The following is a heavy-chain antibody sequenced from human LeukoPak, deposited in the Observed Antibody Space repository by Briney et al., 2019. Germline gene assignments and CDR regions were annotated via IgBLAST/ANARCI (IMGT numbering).Heavy chain of an antibody. V-gene: IGHV3-30-3*01. D-gene: IGHD2-15*01. CDR3: ARGEVQYCSGGSCYSLGFYYYYYGMDV. CDR2: ISYDGSNK. Sequence: PGGSLRLSCAASGFTFSSYAMHWVRQAPGKELEWVAVISYDGSNKYYADSVKGRFTISRDNSKNTLYLQMNSLRTEDTAVYYCARGEVQYCSGGSCYSLGFYYYYYGMDVWGQGTTVTVSS. CDR1: GFTFSSYA. J-gene: IGHJ6*02.